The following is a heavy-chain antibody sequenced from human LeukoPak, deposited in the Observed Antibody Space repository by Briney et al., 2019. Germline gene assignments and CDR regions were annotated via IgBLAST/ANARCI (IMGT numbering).Heavy chain of an antibody. Sequence: PGGSLRLSCAASGFTFSGYWMHWVRQAPGKGLMWVSRINTDGGNTNYADSVKGRFTISRDNAKDTLYLQMNSLRAEDTAVYYCARELSGSRSRHFDDWGQGTLVTVSS. J-gene: IGHJ4*02. V-gene: IGHV3-74*01. CDR3: ARELSGSRSRHFDD. CDR2: INTDGGNT. CDR1: GFTFSGYW. D-gene: IGHD2-15*01.